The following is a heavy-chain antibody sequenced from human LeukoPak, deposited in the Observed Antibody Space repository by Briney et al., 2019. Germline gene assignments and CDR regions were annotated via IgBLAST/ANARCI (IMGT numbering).Heavy chain of an antibody. CDR1: GYTFTSYG. CDR2: INPNSGGT. CDR3: ARFYCSSTSCYGNDY. V-gene: IGHV1-2*06. D-gene: IGHD2-2*01. J-gene: IGHJ4*02. Sequence: GASVKVSCKASGYTFTSYGISWVRQAPGQGLEWMGRINPNSGGTNYAQKFQGRVTMTRDTSISTAYMELSRLRSDDTAVYYCARFYCSSTSCYGNDYWGQGTLVTVSS.